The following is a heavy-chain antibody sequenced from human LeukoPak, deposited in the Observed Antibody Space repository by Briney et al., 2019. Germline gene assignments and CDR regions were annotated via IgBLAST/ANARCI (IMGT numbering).Heavy chain of an antibody. V-gene: IGHV4-39*01. CDR2: IYYSGST. D-gene: IGHD1-26*01. J-gene: IGHJ4*02. Sequence: PSETLSLTCTVSGGSISSTSYYWGWIRQPPGKGLEWIGNIYYSGSTYYNSSLNSRVTISVDTSKNQFSLKLSSVTAADTAVYYCARRVNGGTYPVYFDYWGQGTLVTVSS. CDR3: ARRVNGGTYPVYFDY. CDR1: GGSISSTSYY.